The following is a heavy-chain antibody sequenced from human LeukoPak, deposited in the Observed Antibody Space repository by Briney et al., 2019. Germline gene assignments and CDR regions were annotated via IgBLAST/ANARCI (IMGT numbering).Heavy chain of an antibody. CDR1: GGSISSYL. J-gene: IGHJ3*02. V-gene: IGHV4-59*01. Sequence: SETLSLTCTVTGGSISSYLWSWIRQPPGKGLEWIGYIYYSGSTNYNPSLKSRVTISVDTSKNQFSLKLSSVTAADTAVYYCARAVVGATGGAFDIWGQGTMVTVSS. CDR3: ARAVVGATGGAFDI. D-gene: IGHD1-26*01. CDR2: IYYSGST.